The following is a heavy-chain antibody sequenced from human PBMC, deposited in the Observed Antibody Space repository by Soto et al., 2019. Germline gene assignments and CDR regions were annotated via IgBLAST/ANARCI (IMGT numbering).Heavy chain of an antibody. CDR2: ISSSSSYI. Sequence: EVQLVESGGGLVKPGGSLRLSCAASGFTFSSYSMNWVRQAPGKGLEWVSSISSSSSYIYYADSVKGRFTISRDNAKNSLYLQMNSLRAEDTAVYYCARCLDAISWVGGSIAARALLLDYGMDVWGQGTTVTVSS. J-gene: IGHJ6*02. CDR1: GFTFSSYS. CDR3: ARCLDAISWVGGSIAARALLLDYGMDV. V-gene: IGHV3-21*01. D-gene: IGHD6-6*01.